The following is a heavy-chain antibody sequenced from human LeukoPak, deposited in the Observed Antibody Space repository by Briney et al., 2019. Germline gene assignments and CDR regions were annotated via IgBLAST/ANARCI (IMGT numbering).Heavy chain of an antibody. CDR1: GFAFSSYW. J-gene: IGHJ4*02. Sequence: GGSLRLSCTASGFAFSSYWMSWVRQAPGKGLEWVSGISESGGSTYYADSVKGWFTSSRDNSKNTLYLQMNNLRAEDTAAYYCAKGSFWGQGTLVTVSS. CDR2: ISESGGST. D-gene: IGHD3-10*01. CDR3: AKGSF. V-gene: IGHV3-23*01.